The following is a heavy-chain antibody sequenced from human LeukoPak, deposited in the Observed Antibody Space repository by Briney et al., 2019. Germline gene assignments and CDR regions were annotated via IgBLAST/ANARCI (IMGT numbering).Heavy chain of an antibody. CDR2: LNPNSGGT. CDR3: ARDPGANYFDY. J-gene: IGHJ4*02. D-gene: IGHD7-27*01. V-gene: IGHV1-2*02. CDR1: GYIFTSFY. Sequence: ASLKVSCKASGYIFTSFYMHWVRQAPGQGLEWMGWLNPNSGGTKYAQKFQGRATMTSDTSINTAYMELSRLRSDDTAVYYCARDPGANYFDYWGQGTLVTVSS.